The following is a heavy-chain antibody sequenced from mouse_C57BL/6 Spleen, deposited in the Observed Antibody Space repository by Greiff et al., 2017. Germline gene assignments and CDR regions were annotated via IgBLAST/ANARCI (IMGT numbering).Heavy chain of an antibody. CDR1: GYTFTSYW. CDR3: ARVDDYDRDWYFDV. CDR2: IYPGSGST. D-gene: IGHD2-4*01. Sequence: QVQLQQSGAELVKPGASVKMSCKASGYTFTSYWITWVKQRPGQGLEWIGDIYPGSGSTNYNEKFKSKATLTVDTSSSTAYMQLSSLTSEDSAVYYCARVDDYDRDWYFDVWGTGTTVTVSS. J-gene: IGHJ1*03. V-gene: IGHV1-55*01.